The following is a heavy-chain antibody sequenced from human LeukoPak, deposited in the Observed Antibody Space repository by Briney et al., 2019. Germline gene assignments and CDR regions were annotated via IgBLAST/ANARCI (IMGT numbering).Heavy chain of an antibody. CDR1: GYTFTSYG. J-gene: IGHJ4*02. CDR2: ISAYNGNT. Sequence: ASVKVSCKASGYTFTSYGISWVRQVPGQGLEWMGWISAYNGNTNYAQRLQGRVTMTTDTSTSTAYMELRSLTSDDTAVYYCARGYKQQQLGHWGQGTLVTVSS. V-gene: IGHV1-18*01. CDR3: ARGYKQQQLGH. D-gene: IGHD6-13*01.